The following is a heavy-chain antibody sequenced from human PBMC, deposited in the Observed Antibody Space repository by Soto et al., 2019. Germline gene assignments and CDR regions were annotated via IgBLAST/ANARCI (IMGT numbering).Heavy chain of an antibody. CDR2: IFYSGST. D-gene: IGHD2-15*01. J-gene: IGHJ4*02. CDR1: GGSISSGDYY. Sequence: QVQLQESGPGLVKPSQTLSLTCSVSGGSISSGDYYWSWVRQHPGKGLEWIGYIFYSGSTYYNPSLKSRVTISVDTSKNQFSLKLSSVTAADTAMYYCARGGSGDIVVVAAIDYWGQGTLVTVSS. V-gene: IGHV4-31*03. CDR3: ARGGSGDIVVVAAIDY.